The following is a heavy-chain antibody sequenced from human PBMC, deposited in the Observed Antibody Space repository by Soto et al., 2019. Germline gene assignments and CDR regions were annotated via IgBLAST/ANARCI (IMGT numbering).Heavy chain of an antibody. V-gene: IGHV3-7*01. CDR1: GFTLSNYW. CDR2: IKEDGSQK. Sequence: GGSLRLSCAASGFTLSNYWMSWVRQAPGKGLEWVANIKEDGSQKVYVDSVKGRFTISRDNAKNSLYLQMNSLRADDTAVYYCVRLGSSSGHFDYWGQGTLVTVSS. CDR3: VRLGSSSGHFDY. D-gene: IGHD6-6*01. J-gene: IGHJ4*02.